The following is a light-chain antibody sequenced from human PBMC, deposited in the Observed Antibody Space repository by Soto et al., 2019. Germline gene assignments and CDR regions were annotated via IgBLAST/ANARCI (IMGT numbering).Light chain of an antibody. Sequence: IQLTQSPSSLSALVGDRVTITCRASQGISSYLAWYQHKPGKAPKLLIYAASTLQGGVPSRFSGSGSGTDFTLTISSLQPEDFATDSCEQHNSYPGTVGEGTKVEIK. V-gene: IGKV1-9*01. J-gene: IGKJ1*01. CDR1: QGISSY. CDR2: AAS. CDR3: EQHNSYPGT.